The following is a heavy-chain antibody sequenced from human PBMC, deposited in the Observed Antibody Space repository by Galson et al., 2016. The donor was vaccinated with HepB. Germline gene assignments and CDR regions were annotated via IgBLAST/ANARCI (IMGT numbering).Heavy chain of an antibody. CDR1: GVTFSYSW. Sequence: SLRLSCAASGVTFSYSWMDWVRQAPGKGLEWVANLTPDGSEKFYVDSVRGRFTISRDTTKNSLYLQMNSLRVEDTAVYYCAGWFGGGQGTLVTV. V-gene: IGHV3-7*02. J-gene: IGHJ4*02. CDR3: AGWFG. CDR2: LTPDGSEK. D-gene: IGHD3-10*01.